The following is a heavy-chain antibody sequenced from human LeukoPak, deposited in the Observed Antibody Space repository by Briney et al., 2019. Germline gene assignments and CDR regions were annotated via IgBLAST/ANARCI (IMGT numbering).Heavy chain of an antibody. CDR2: IYRGGST. J-gene: IGHJ4*02. Sequence: GGSLRLSCAASGFTVSSNYMSWVRQAPGKGLEWVSVIYRGGSTYYADSVKGRFTISRDNSKNTLYLQMNSLRAEDTAVYYCASRPGGVTAFDYWGQGTLVTVSS. D-gene: IGHD2-21*02. CDR1: GFTVSSNY. CDR3: ASRPGGVTAFDY. V-gene: IGHV3-66*01.